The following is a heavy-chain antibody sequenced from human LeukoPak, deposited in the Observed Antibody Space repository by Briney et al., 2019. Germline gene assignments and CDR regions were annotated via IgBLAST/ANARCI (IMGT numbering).Heavy chain of an antibody. CDR1: GFTVNRNV. D-gene: IGHD3-9*01. CDR2: IYSDDRA. J-gene: IGHJ6*03. V-gene: IGHV3-66*01. Sequence: GSLRLSCVPSGFTVNRNVMSWVRQAPGKGLEWVSLIYSDDRACYADSVKGRFTISRNKSRNTLFLQMSSLKPEDTAIYYCARDLAGFEEPRYYYYMDVWGKGTTVTVSS. CDR3: ARDLAGFEEPRYYYYMDV.